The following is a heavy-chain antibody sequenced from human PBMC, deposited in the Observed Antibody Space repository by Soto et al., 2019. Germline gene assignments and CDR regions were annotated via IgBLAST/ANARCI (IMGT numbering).Heavy chain of an antibody. J-gene: IGHJ6*03. CDR1: GASISSYY. V-gene: IGHV4-59*01. Sequence: QVQLQEPGPGLVKPSETLSLTSTVPGASISSYYWSWIRKPPGKGLEWIGYIYYSGSTNYNPSLKSRVTISVDTSKNQFSLKLSSVTAADTAVYYCARSRFWSGYYDYYYMDVWGKGTTVTVSS. CDR3: ARSRFWSGYYDYYYMDV. CDR2: IYYSGST. D-gene: IGHD3-3*01.